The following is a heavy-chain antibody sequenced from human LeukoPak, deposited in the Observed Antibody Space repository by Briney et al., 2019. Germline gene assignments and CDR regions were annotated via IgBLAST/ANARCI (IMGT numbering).Heavy chain of an antibody. CDR2: INPNIGDT. CDR3: AALRPHYSLWYFDY. CDR1: GYSFTGYY. J-gene: IGHJ4*02. D-gene: IGHD2-21*01. Sequence: GASVKVSCMASGYSFTGYYMHWVRQAPGQGLEWMGWINPNIGDTNYAQKFQGRVTMTRDTSISTAYMELTRLRSDDTAVYYCAALRPHYSLWYFDYWGQGTLVTVSS. V-gene: IGHV1-2*02.